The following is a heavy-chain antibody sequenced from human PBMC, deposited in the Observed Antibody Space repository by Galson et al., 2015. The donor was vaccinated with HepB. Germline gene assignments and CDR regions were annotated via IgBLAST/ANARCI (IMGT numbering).Heavy chain of an antibody. D-gene: IGHD3-10*01. V-gene: IGHV2-5*02. J-gene: IGHJ3*02. Sequence: PALVKPTQTLTLTCTFSGFSLSTSGVGVGWIRQPPGKALEWLALIYWDDDKRYSPSLKSRLTITKDTSKNQVVLTMTNMDPVDTATYYCALRYGSGSSALLFDIWGQGTMVTVSS. CDR2: IYWDDDK. CDR3: ALRYGSGSSALLFDI. CDR1: GFSLSTSGVG.